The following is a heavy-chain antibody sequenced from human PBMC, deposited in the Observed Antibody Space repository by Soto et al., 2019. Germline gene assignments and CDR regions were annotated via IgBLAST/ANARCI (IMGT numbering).Heavy chain of an antibody. CDR3: ARSVDH. Sequence: QVQLQEPGPGLVKPSQTLSLTCTVSGGSISRGGYYWSWIRQHPGKGLVWIGYIYYSASINYNPSLKSRATTSVDTSKTQYSLRVGSVTAPATAVYCYARSVDHWGQGTLLTVSS. CDR1: GGSISRGGYY. J-gene: IGHJ5*02. V-gene: IGHV4-31*03. CDR2: IYYSASI.